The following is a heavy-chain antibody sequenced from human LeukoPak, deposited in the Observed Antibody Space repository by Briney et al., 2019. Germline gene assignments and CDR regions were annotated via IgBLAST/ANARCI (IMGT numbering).Heavy chain of an antibody. Sequence: ASVKVSCKAFGYTFTRYYMHWVRQAPGQGPEWMGVISPSGGSTTYAQKFQGRVTLTRDMSTSTVYMEVSSLRSEDTAVYYCARDPYSSWSGGNWFDPWGQGTLVTVSS. J-gene: IGHJ5*02. V-gene: IGHV1-46*01. CDR1: GYTFTRYY. CDR3: ARDPYSSWSGGNWFDP. CDR2: ISPSGGST. D-gene: IGHD6-6*01.